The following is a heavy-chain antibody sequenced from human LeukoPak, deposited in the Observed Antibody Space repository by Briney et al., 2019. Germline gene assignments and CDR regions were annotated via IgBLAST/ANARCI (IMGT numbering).Heavy chain of an antibody. J-gene: IGHJ3*02. CDR2: ISAYNGNT. V-gene: IGHV1-18*01. CDR3: AIEGYDFWNGYFNRNAFDI. D-gene: IGHD3-3*01. Sequence: ASVKVSCRASGYTFTSYGISWVRQAPGQGLEWMGWISAYNGNTSYAQKLQGRVTMTTDTSTNTAYMELRSLRSDDTAVYYCAIEGYDFWNGYFNRNAFDIWGQGTMVTVSS. CDR1: GYTFTSYG.